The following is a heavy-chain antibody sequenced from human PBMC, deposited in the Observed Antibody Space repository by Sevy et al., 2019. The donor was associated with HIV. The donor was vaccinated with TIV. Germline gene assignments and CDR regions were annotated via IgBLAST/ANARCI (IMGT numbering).Heavy chain of an antibody. CDR3: AGGGYYYDSGGSNWFDP. CDR2: INPNSGGT. D-gene: IGHD3-22*01. V-gene: IGHV1-2*02. J-gene: IGHJ5*02. CDR1: GYTFTGYY. Sequence: ASVKVSCKASGYTFTGYYMHWVRQAPGQGLEWMGWINPNSGGTNYAQKFQGRVTMTRDTSISTAYMELSRLRSDDTAVYYCAGGGYYYDSGGSNWFDPWGQGTLVTVSS.